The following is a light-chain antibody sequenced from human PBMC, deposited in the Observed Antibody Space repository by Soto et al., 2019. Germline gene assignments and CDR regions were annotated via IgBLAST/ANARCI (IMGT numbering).Light chain of an antibody. Sequence: IVLTQSPGTLSLSPGEGAALSCRANQSVSSSSLAWYQQIPGQTPRLLIFGASTRATGVPARFSGSGSGTHFTLTISRLEPEDFAVYYCHQYGTSPRTFGQGTKV. CDR3: HQYGTSPRT. CDR2: GAS. J-gene: IGKJ1*01. CDR1: QSVSSSS. V-gene: IGKV3-20*01.